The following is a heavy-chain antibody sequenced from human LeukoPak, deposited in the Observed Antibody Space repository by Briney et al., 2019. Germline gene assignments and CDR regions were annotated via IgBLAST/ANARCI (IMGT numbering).Heavy chain of an antibody. V-gene: IGHV3-30*18. J-gene: IGHJ4*02. Sequence: GGSLRPSCAASGFTFSSYGMHWVRQAPGKGLEWVAVISYDGSNKYYADSVKGRFTISRDNSKNTLYLQMNSLRAEDTAVYYCAKGGRLWFFDYWGQGTLVTVSS. D-gene: IGHD5-18*01. CDR2: ISYDGSNK. CDR3: AKGGRLWFFDY. CDR1: GFTFSSYG.